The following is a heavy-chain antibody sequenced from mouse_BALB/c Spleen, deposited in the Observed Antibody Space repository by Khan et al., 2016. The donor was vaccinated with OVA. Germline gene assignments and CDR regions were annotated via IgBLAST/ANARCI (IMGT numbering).Heavy chain of an antibody. CDR2: IWAGGST. CDR3: ARLEDR. V-gene: IGHV2-9*02. Sequence: QVQLKESGPGLVAPSQSLSITCTVSGFSLTSYGVHWVRQPPGKGLEWLGVIWAGGSTNYNSALMSRLSISKDNSTSHVFLKMNSLQTEDRARYYCARLEDRGGKGTTLTGSS. J-gene: IGHJ2*01. CDR1: GFSLTSYG.